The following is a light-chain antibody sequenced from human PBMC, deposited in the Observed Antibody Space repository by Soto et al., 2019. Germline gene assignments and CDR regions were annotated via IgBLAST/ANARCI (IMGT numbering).Light chain of an antibody. CDR2: GAS. Sequence: EIVLTQSPGTLSLSPGERATLSCRASQSVSSSYLAWYQQKPGQAPRLLIYGASSRATGIPDRFSGSGSGTAFTLTIRRLEPEAFAVYYCQQYGSSPLTFGAGTKVEIK. J-gene: IGKJ4*01. CDR3: QQYGSSPLT. V-gene: IGKV3-20*01. CDR1: QSVSSSY.